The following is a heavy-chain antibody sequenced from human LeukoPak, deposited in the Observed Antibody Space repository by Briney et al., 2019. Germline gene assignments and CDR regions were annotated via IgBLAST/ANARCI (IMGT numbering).Heavy chain of an antibody. CDR2: VNSDGSST. J-gene: IGHJ4*02. V-gene: IGHV3-74*01. CDR1: GFTFSSYW. D-gene: IGHD6-19*01. Sequence: PGGSLRLSCAASGFTFSSYWRHWVRQASGKGLVWGSRVNSDGSSTTYADSVKGRFTISRDNAKNTLYLQMNTLRAEDTAVYYCARGSTQYSSGWYGLDYWGQGTLVTVSS. CDR3: ARGSTQYSSGWYGLDY.